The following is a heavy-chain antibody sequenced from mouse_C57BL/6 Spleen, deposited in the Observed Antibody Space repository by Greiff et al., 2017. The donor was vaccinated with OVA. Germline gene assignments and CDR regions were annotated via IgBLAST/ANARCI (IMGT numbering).Heavy chain of an antibody. CDR2: FYPGSGSI. J-gene: IGHJ2*01. CDR1: GYTFTEYT. D-gene: IGHD1-1*01. V-gene: IGHV1-62-2*01. Sequence: QVQLQQSGAELVKPGASVKLSCKASGYTFTEYTIHWVKQRSGQGLEWIGWFYPGSGSIKYNEKFKDKATLTADKSSSTVYMELSRLTSEDSAVYFCARHEAGFYYGSSFSYFDYWGQGTTLTVSS. CDR3: ARHEAGFYYGSSFSYFDY.